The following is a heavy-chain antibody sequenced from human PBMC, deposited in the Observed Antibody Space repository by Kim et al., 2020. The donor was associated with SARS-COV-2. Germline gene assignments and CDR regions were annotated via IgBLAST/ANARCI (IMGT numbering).Heavy chain of an antibody. D-gene: IGHD6-19*01. J-gene: IGHJ4*02. CDR1: GGSISSDY. Sequence: SETLSLTCTVSGGSISSDYWCWIRHPPRKRLEWIGDIHYTGSTNYSPSPNSRVTITVDTSTNQFSLKLNSVTAAAAAVSYCARHGEAVDGFDYWGQGTLV. V-gene: IGHV4-59*08. CDR2: IHYTGST. CDR3: ARHGEAVDGFDY.